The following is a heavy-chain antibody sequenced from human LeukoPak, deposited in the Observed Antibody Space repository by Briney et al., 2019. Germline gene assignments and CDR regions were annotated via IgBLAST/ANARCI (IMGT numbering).Heavy chain of an antibody. CDR1: GGSFSDYY. V-gene: IGHV4-34*01. J-gene: IGHJ4*02. Sequence: PSETLSLTCAVYGGSFSDYYWSWIRQPPGKGLEWIGEINHSGSANYNPSLKSRVTMSVDTSKNQFSLKLSSVTAADTAVYYCARVAYGDYSKDFDYWGQGTLVTVSS. D-gene: IGHD4-17*01. CDR2: INHSGSA. CDR3: ARVAYGDYSKDFDY.